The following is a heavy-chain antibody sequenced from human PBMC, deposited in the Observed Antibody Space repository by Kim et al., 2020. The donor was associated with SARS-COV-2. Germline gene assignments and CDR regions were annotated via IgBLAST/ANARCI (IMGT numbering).Heavy chain of an antibody. CDR3: ARTYNWNHGCDY. CDR1: GGSISSSSYY. D-gene: IGHD1-20*01. J-gene: IGHJ4*02. Sequence: SETLSLTCTVSGGSISSSSYYWGWIRQPPGKGLEWIGSIYYSGSTYYNPSLKSRVTISVDTSKNQFSLKLSSVTAADTAVYYCARTYNWNHGCDYWGQGTLVTVSS. V-gene: IGHV4-39*01. CDR2: IYYSGST.